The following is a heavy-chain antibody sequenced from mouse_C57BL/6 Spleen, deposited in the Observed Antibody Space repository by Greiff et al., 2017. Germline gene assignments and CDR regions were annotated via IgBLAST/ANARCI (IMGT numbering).Heavy chain of an antibody. CDR3: ASITTVDYDAIDY. D-gene: IGHD1-1*01. V-gene: IGHV5-17*01. Sequence: EVTLVESGGGLVKPGGSLTLSCAASGFTFSDYGMHWVRQAPAKGLVWVAYISSGSSTIYYADTVKGRVTISRDNSKNTLFMQMTSLRSEDTAMYYCASITTVDYDAIDYWGQGTSVTVSA. CDR2: ISSGSSTI. CDR1: GFTFSDYG. J-gene: IGHJ4*01.